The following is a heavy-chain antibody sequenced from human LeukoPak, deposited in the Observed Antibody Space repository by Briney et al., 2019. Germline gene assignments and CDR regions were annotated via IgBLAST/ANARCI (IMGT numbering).Heavy chain of an antibody. CDR1: GYTFTSYG. V-gene: IGHV1-18*04. CDR2: ISAYNGNT. J-gene: IGHJ4*02. CDR3: ARDVGCSSTSCYAHFDY. Sequence: ASVKVSCKASGYTFTSYGISWVRQAPGQGLEWMGWISAYNGNTNYARKLQGRVTMTTDTSTSTAYMELRSLRSDDTAVYYCARDVGCSSTSCYAHFDYWGQGTLVTVSS. D-gene: IGHD2-2*01.